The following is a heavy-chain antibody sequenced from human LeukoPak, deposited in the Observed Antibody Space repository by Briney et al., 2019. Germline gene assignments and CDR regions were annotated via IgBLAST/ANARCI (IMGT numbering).Heavy chain of an antibody. D-gene: IGHD3-3*01. CDR3: ARDLDLWSGYLETNN. CDR1: GFTFSSYS. V-gene: IGHV3-48*01. J-gene: IGHJ4*02. Sequence: GGSLRLSCAGSGFTFSSYSMNRVRQAPGKGLEWVSYISSSSSTIYYADSVKGRFTISRDNAKNSLYLQMNSLRAEDTAVYYCARDLDLWSGYLETNNWGQGTLVTLSS. CDR2: ISSSSSTI.